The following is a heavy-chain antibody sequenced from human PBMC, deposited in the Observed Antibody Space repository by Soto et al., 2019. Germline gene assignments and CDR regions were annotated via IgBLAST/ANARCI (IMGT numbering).Heavy chain of an antibody. D-gene: IGHD3-10*01. CDR3: ATSYGSGSQAFDY. Sequence: QVHLVQSGAELRKPGSSVRVSCKASGDTFNSYTINWVRQAPGLGLEWMGRTIPILSMSNYALKFQGRLTITADKSTSTAYMVLSGLRSEDTAIYYCATSYGSGSQAFDYWGQGALVTVSS. J-gene: IGHJ4*02. V-gene: IGHV1-69*02. CDR2: TIPILSMS. CDR1: GDTFNSYT.